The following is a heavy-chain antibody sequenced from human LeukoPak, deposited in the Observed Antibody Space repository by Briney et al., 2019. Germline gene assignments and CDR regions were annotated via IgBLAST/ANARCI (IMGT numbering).Heavy chain of an antibody. CDR3: ARDRGYTRTNTDGYPVFDL. D-gene: IGHD5-24*01. J-gene: IGHJ4*03. Sequence: GGSLRLSCAASGFTFSSYGMHWVRQAPGKGLEWVAFIRFDGSIKYYAESVKGRFTLSRDNVNNALYLQMDNLRVEDTGVYYCARDRGYTRTNTDGYPVFDLWGQGTLVTVSS. CDR1: GFTFSSYG. CDR2: IRFDGSIK. V-gene: IGHV3-30*02.